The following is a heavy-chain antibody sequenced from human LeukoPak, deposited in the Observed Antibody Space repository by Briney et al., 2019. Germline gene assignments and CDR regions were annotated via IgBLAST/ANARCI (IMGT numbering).Heavy chain of an antibody. Sequence: GESLKISCKGSGYSFTSYWIGWVRQMPGKGLEWVGVIYATNDETDYTDSVRGHVTISRDNSLSTLYLQMDNLRAEDTAVYYCVKTYCSITRCSPGFDSWGQGTLVTVSS. CDR2: IYATNDET. CDR3: VKTYCSITRCSPGFDS. J-gene: IGHJ4*02. CDR1: GYSFTSYW. D-gene: IGHD3-10*01. V-gene: IGHV5-51*01.